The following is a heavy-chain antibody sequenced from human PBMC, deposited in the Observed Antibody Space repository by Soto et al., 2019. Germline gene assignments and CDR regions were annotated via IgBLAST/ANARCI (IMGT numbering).Heavy chain of an antibody. Sequence: LRLSCAASGFSFSSYAMTWVRQAPGKGLEWVSAISGSGGSTYYADSVKGRFTISRDNSKNTLYLQMNSLRAEDTAVYYCAKDSGWSDYYYCDCWGQGTRGTV. V-gene: IGHV3-23*01. CDR3: AKDSGWSDYYYCDC. D-gene: IGHD6-19*01. CDR2: ISGSGGST. CDR1: GFSFSSYA. J-gene: IGHJ4*02.